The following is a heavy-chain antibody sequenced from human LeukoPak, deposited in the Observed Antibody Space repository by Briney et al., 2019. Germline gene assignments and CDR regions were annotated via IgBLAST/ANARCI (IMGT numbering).Heavy chain of an antibody. V-gene: IGHV4-59*01. CDR2: IYHSGST. J-gene: IGHJ6*03. CDR1: GGSISSYY. CDR3: ASMGYSYGYGYYYYYMDV. D-gene: IGHD5-18*01. Sequence: SETLSLTCTVSGGSISSYYWSWIRQPPGKGLEWIGYIYHSGSTNYNPSLKSRVTISVDTSKNQFSLKLSSVTAADTAVYYCASMGYSYGYGYYYYYMDVWGKGTTVTVSS.